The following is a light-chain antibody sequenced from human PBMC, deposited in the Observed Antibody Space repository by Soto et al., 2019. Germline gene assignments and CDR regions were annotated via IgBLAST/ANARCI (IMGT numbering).Light chain of an antibody. CDR2: SAS. Sequence: EIVMTQSPANLSVSPGERATLSCRASQSVSSNLAWYQQKPGQAPRLLIYSASTRASGIPARFSGSGSGTEFTLTITTLQPEDFEVYYCQLYNHWRTVGHGTNAEIK. V-gene: IGKV3-15*01. CDR1: QSVSSN. J-gene: IGKJ1*01. CDR3: QLYNHWRT.